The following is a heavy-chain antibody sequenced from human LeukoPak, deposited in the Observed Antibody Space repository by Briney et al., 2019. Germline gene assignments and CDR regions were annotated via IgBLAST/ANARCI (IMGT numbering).Heavy chain of an antibody. D-gene: IGHD3-22*01. CDR2: IYYTGSS. V-gene: IGHV4-59*08. CDR1: GGSLSGYY. CDR3: ARGYYYDSSGDYYFDY. J-gene: IGHJ4*02. Sequence: SETLSLTCTVSGGSLSGYYWSWIRQPPGKGLEWIGYIYYTGSSNYNPSLKSRVTISLDTSKNQFSLSLSSVTAADTAVYYCARGYYYDSSGDYYFDYWGQGTLVTVSS.